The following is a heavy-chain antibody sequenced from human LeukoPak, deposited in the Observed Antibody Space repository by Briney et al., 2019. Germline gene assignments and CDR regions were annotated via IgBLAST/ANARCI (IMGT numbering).Heavy chain of an antibody. CDR3: ARDFWSDHSWFDP. D-gene: IGHD3-3*01. CDR2: IYHSGRT. Sequence: SETLSLTCTVSGYSISSGYYWGWIRQPPGKGLEWIGSIYHSGRTFYNPSLKSRVTISVDTSKNQFSLKLTSVTAADTAVYYCARDFWSDHSWFDPWGQGTLVTVSS. V-gene: IGHV4-38-2*02. J-gene: IGHJ5*02. CDR1: GYSISSGYY.